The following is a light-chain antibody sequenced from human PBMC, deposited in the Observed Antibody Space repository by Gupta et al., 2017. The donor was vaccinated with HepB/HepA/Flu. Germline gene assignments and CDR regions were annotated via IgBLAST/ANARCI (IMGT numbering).Light chain of an antibody. CDR2: GAS. Sequence: IVMTQSPATLSVSPEERATLSCRASQSIRSNLAWYHQKPGQPPSLLIYGASTRATGIPARFSGSGSGTEFTLTISSLQSEDFAIYYCQQYNNWPPLTFGGGTKVEIK. CDR1: QSIRSN. CDR3: QQYNNWPPLT. V-gene: IGKV3-15*01. J-gene: IGKJ4*01.